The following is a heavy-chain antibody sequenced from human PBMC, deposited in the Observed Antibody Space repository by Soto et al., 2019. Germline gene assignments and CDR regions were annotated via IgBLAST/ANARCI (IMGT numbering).Heavy chain of an antibody. V-gene: IGHV1-3*01. J-gene: IGHJ4*02. Sequence: VASVKVSCKASGYTFTSYAMHWVRQAPGQRLEWMGWINAGNGNTKYSQKFQGRVTITRDTSASTAYMELSSLRSEDTAVYYCARDYGAWSQLVLDYWGQGTLVTVSS. D-gene: IGHD6-6*01. CDR3: ARDYGAWSQLVLDY. CDR1: GYTFTSYA. CDR2: INAGNGNT.